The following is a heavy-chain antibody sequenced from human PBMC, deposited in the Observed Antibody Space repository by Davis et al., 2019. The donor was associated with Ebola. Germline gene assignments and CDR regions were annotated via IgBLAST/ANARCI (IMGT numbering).Heavy chain of an antibody. CDR3: ARRGEREPNCSSTSCSPSLYYYYYMDV. Sequence: SVKVSCKASGGTFSSYAISWVRQAPGQGLEWMGGIIPILGIVRYAQNFQGRVTITADKSTSTAYMELSSLRSEDTAVYYCARRGEREPNCSSTSCSPSLYYYYYMDVWGKGTTVTVSS. D-gene: IGHD2-2*01. CDR1: GGTFSSYA. J-gene: IGHJ6*03. CDR2: IIPILGIV. V-gene: IGHV1-69*10.